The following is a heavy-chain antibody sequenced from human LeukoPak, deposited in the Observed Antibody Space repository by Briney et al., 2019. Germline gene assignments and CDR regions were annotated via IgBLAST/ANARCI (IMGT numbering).Heavy chain of an antibody. Sequence: SETLSLTCTVSGGSISSYYWSWIRQPPGKGLEWIGYIYYSGSTNYNPSLKSRVTISVDTSKNQFSLKLSSVTAADTAVYYCARGRFGGFGVLYHTDAFDIWGQGTMVTVSS. CDR2: IYYSGST. D-gene: IGHD3-10*01. V-gene: IGHV4-59*01. CDR1: GGSISSYY. J-gene: IGHJ3*02. CDR3: ARGRFGGFGVLYHTDAFDI.